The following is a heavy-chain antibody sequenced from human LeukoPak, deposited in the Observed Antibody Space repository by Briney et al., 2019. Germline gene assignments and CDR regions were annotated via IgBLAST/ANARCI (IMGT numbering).Heavy chain of an antibody. D-gene: IGHD6-19*01. CDR2: ISSSGSTI. CDR1: GFTFSSYE. CDR3: ARSAETVPGANDY. V-gene: IGHV3-48*03. J-gene: IGHJ4*02. Sequence: GGSLRLSCAASGFTFSSYEMNWVRQAPGKGLQWVSYISSSGSTIYYADSVKGRFTISRDNAKNSLYLQMSSLRAEDTALYYCARSAETVPGANDYWGQGTLVTVSS.